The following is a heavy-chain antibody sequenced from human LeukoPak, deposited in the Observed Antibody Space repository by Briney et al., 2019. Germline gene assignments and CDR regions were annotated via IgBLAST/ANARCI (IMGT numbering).Heavy chain of an antibody. CDR3: ARSRKEYYYDTSGPDAFDI. J-gene: IGHJ3*02. CDR1: GFTFSSYA. V-gene: IGHV3-23*01. CDR2: ISGSGGST. D-gene: IGHD3-22*01. Sequence: PGGSLRLSCAASGFTFSSYAMSWVRQAPGKGLEWVSAISGSGGSTYYADSVKGRFTISRDNSKNTLYLQMNSLRAEDTAVYYCARSRKEYYYDTSGPDAFDIWGQGTMVAVSS.